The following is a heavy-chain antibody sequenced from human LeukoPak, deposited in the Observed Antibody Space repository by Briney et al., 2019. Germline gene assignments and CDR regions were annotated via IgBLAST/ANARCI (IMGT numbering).Heavy chain of an antibody. D-gene: IGHD3-22*01. CDR2: IYSGGST. Sequence: GGSLRLSCAASGFTVSSNHMSWVRQAPGKGLEWVSVIYSGGSTYYADSVKGRFTISRHNSKNTLYLQMNSLRAEDTAVYYCAGGDSSAKAAFDIWGQGTMVTVSS. CDR3: AGGDSSAKAAFDI. V-gene: IGHV3-53*04. CDR1: GFTVSSNH. J-gene: IGHJ3*02.